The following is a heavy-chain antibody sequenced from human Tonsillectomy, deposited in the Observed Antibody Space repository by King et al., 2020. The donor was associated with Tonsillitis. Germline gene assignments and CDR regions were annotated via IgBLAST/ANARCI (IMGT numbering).Heavy chain of an antibody. V-gene: IGHV3-30*18. D-gene: IGHD5-24*01. J-gene: IGHJ4*02. CDR2: ISYDGNNK. CDR3: ANNRWLKSMDANLAY. CDR1: EFTFSSYG. Sequence: VQLVESGGGVVQPGRSLRLSCAASEFTFSSYGMHWVRQAPGKGLEWVAVISYDGNNKYYADSLKGRFTISRDNSKNTLYLQMNSLRAEDTAIYYCANNRWLKSMDANLAYWGQGPLVTVSS.